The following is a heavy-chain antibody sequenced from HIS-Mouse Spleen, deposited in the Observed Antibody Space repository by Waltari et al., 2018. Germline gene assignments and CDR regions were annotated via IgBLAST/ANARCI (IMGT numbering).Heavy chain of an antibody. CDR3: AREIPYSSSWYDWYFDL. D-gene: IGHD6-13*01. J-gene: IGHJ2*01. CDR2: IYYSGST. V-gene: IGHV4-39*07. CDR1: GGSIHSSSYY. Sequence: QLQLQESGPGLVKPSETWSLTCTVSGGSIHSSSYYRGWIRQPPGKGLEWIGSIYYSGSTYYNPSLKSRVTISVDTSKNQFSLKLSSVTAADTAVYYCAREIPYSSSWYDWYFDLWGRGTLVTVSS.